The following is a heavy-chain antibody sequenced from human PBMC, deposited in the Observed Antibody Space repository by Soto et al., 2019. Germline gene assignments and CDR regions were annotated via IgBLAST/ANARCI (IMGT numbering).Heavy chain of an antibody. CDR2: IDYSGTNT. V-gene: IGHV3-23*05. CDR3: VSWVSAHFDN. D-gene: IGHD2-8*01. CDR1: GFTLDNG. Sequence: LRLSCAASGFTLDNGMTWVRQAPGKGLEWISTIDYSGTNTHYADSVKGRFTISRDKSRNTVALQMSNLRAEDTALYYCVSWVSAHFDNWGQGTLVTVSS. J-gene: IGHJ4*02.